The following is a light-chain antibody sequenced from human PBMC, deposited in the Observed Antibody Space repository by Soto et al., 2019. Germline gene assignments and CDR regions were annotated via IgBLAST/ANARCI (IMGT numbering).Light chain of an antibody. V-gene: IGKV1-9*01. CDR2: AAS. CDR3: QQLKRYPLS. J-gene: IGKJ4*01. CDR1: QGIGSY. Sequence: IQLTQSPSSLSASIGDRVTITCRASQGIGSYLAWYRQKAGKAPELLIEAASTLQSGVPSRFSGSGSWTDFALTISSLQPEDFATDYCQQLKRYPLSFGGGTKVEIK.